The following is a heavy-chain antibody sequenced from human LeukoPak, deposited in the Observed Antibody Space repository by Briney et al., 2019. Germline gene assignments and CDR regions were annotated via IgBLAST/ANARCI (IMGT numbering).Heavy chain of an antibody. Sequence: GGSLRLSCAASGFTFSSYWMSWVRQAPGKGLEWVANIKQDGSEKYYVDSVKGRFTISRDNAKNSLYLQMNSLRAGDTAVYYCARDSSPIDFWSGYAYWGQGTLVNVSS. D-gene: IGHD3-3*01. CDR1: GFTFSSYW. J-gene: IGHJ4*02. V-gene: IGHV3-7*01. CDR3: ARDSSPIDFWSGYAY. CDR2: IKQDGSEK.